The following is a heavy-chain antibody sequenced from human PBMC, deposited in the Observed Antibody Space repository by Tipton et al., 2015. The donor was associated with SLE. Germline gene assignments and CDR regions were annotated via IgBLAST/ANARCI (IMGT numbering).Heavy chain of an antibody. J-gene: IGHJ4*02. CDR1: GGSISSHY. D-gene: IGHD6-19*01. Sequence: TLSLTCTVSGGSISSHYWSWIRQPPGKGLEWIGYIHYSGSTNYNPSLKSRVTISVDTSKNQFSLKLSSVTAADTAVYYCARDPTSGWYRGFDYWGQGTLVTVSS. V-gene: IGHV4-59*11. CDR3: ARDPTSGWYRGFDY. CDR2: IHYSGST.